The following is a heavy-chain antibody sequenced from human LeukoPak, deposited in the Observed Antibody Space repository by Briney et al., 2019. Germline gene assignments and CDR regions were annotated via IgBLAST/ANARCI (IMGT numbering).Heavy chain of an antibody. CDR3: ARVASGYDVFDI. Sequence: SETLSLTCTVSGGSISSYYWSWIRQPPGKGLEWIGYIYYSGTTNYNPSLKSRVTISVDTSKNQFSLKLSSVTAADTAVFYCARVASGYDVFDIWGQGTMVTVSS. V-gene: IGHV4-59*01. CDR2: IYYSGTT. J-gene: IGHJ3*02. CDR1: GGSISSYY. D-gene: IGHD3-3*01.